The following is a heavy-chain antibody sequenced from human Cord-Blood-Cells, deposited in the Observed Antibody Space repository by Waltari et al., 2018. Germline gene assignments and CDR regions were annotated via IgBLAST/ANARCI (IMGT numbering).Heavy chain of an antibody. J-gene: IGHJ6*02. CDR3: AREVVLVSLLVSVNYYGMDV. D-gene: IGHD3-22*01. Sequence: EVQLVESGGGLVQPGGSLRLSCAASGFTFSSYWMSWVRQAPGKGLEWVANIKQDGSGKYYVDSVKGRFTIASDNAKNSLYLQMNSLRAEDTAVYYCAREVVLVSLLVSVNYYGMDVWGQGTTV. CDR1: GFTFSSYW. CDR2: IKQDGSGK. V-gene: IGHV3-7*01.